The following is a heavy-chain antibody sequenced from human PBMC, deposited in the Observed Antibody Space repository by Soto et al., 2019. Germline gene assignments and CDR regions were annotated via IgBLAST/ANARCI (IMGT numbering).Heavy chain of an antibody. CDR2: IKSKTDGGTT. V-gene: IGHV3-15*01. CDR3: TTDLSPVAHFDY. CDR1: GFTFSNAW. D-gene: IGHD6-19*01. Sequence: NPGGSLRLSCAASGFTFSNAWMSWVRQAPGKGLEWVGRIKSKTDGGTTDYAAPVKGRFTISRDDSKNTLYLQMNSLKTEDTAVYYCTTDLSPVAHFDYWGQGTLVTVSS. J-gene: IGHJ4*02.